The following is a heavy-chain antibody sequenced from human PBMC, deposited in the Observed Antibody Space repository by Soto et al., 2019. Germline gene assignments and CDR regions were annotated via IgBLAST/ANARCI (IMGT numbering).Heavy chain of an antibody. J-gene: IGHJ4*02. D-gene: IGHD3-3*01. Sequence: QITLKESGPTLVKPTQTLTLTCTFSGFSLTGSGVGVGWIRQPPGKALEWLALIYWDDDKRYSPSLKSSLTINKDTSKNQVALTVTNMDPVDTATYYCARFLWSDTSLYYFDYWGQGTLVTVSS. V-gene: IGHV2-5*02. CDR1: GFSLTGSGVG. CDR3: ARFLWSDTSLYYFDY. CDR2: IYWDDDK.